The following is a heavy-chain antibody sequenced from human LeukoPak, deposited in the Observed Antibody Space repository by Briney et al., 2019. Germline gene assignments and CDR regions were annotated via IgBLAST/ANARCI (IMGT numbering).Heavy chain of an antibody. D-gene: IGHD2-2*01. J-gene: IGHJ4*02. Sequence: ASVKVSCKASGGTFSSYAISWVRQALGQGLEWMGGIIPIFGTANYAQKFQGRVTITADESTSTAYMELSSLRSEDTAVYYCASGQPYQLLIWFDYWGQGTLVTVSS. CDR3: ASGQPYQLLIWFDY. CDR2: IIPIFGTA. CDR1: GGTFSSYA. V-gene: IGHV1-69*13.